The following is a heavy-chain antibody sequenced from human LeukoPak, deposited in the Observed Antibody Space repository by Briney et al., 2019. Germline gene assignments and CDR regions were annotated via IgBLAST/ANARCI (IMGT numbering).Heavy chain of an antibody. CDR1: GYIFTNYY. CDR3: ARGIPGIAAAGTF. D-gene: IGHD6-13*01. J-gene: IGHJ4*02. CDR2: INPNSGGT. Sequence: GASVKVSCKASGYIFTNYYMHWVRQAPGQGLEWMGWINPNSGGTNYAQKFQGRVTMTRDTSISTAYMELSRLRSDDTAVYYCARGIPGIAAAGTFWGQGTLVTVSS. V-gene: IGHV1-2*02.